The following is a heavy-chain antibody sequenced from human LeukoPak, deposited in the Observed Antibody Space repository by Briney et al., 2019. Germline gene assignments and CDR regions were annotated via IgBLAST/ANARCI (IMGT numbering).Heavy chain of an antibody. CDR3: ARDPSNSSGWLIYFDY. CDR2: ISAYNGDT. J-gene: IGHJ4*02. Sequence: GASVKVSCKASGYTFTSYGISWVRQAPGQGLEWMGWISAYNGDTRYPQKLQGRVTMTTDTSTSTAYMELRSLRSDDTAVYYCARDPSNSSGWLIYFDYWGQGTLVTVSS. V-gene: IGHV1-18*01. CDR1: GYTFTSYG. D-gene: IGHD6-19*01.